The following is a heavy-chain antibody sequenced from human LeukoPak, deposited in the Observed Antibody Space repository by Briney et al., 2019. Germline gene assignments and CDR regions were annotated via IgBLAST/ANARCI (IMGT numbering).Heavy chain of an antibody. CDR2: INHSGST. V-gene: IGHV4-34*01. CDR3: ARGRREYDILTGYSRAARYYYFDY. D-gene: IGHD3-9*01. CDR1: GGSISSGGYY. J-gene: IGHJ4*02. Sequence: SETLSLTCAVSGGSISSGGYYWSWIRQPPGKGLEWIGEINHSGSTNYSPSLKSRVTISVDTSKNQFSLKLSSVTAADTAVYYCARGRREYDILTGYSRAARYYYFDYWGQGTLVTVSS.